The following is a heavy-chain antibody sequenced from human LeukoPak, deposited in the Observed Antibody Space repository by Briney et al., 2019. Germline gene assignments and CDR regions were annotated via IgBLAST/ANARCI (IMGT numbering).Heavy chain of an antibody. Sequence: PSETRSLTCTFSGGSMSPYYWSWIRQPPGKGLELIGYMYDSGRTNYNPSLKSRVTISVDTSKNPFSLRLSAVTAADTAVYSCARHGGSYTFDLWGQGVLVTVSS. CDR3: ARHGGSYTFDL. J-gene: IGHJ4*02. CDR1: GGSMSPYY. D-gene: IGHD1-26*01. V-gene: IGHV4-59*01. CDR2: MYDSGRT.